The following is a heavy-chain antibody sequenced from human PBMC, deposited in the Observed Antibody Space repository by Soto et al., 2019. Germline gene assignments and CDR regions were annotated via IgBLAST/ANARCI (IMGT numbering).Heavy chain of an antibody. Sequence: EVQLVESGGGLVQPGGSLRLSCGASGFTFSTYNMHWVRQGPGKGLVWVSRINSDGSSTRYADSVKGRFTISRDNAKHTLYRQMNSLRVEDTAIYCCARGGAVSSGWYDGHWGQGTLVTVSS. CDR1: GFTFSTYN. D-gene: IGHD6-19*01. CDR2: INSDGSST. CDR3: ARGGAVSSGWYDGH. V-gene: IGHV3-74*01. J-gene: IGHJ4*02.